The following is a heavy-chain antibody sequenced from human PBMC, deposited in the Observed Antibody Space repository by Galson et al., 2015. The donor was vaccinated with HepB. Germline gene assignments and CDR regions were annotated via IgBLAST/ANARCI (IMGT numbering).Heavy chain of an antibody. CDR2: INPNSGGT. CDR1: GYTFTGYY. D-gene: IGHD3-22*01. Sequence: SVKVSCKASGYTFTGYYMHWVRQAPGQGLEWMGRINPNSGGTNYAQKFQGRVTMTRDTSISTAYMELSRLRSDDTVVYYCAREAYDSGGYGFDYWGQGTLVTVSS. CDR3: AREAYDSGGYGFDY. J-gene: IGHJ4*02. V-gene: IGHV1-2*05.